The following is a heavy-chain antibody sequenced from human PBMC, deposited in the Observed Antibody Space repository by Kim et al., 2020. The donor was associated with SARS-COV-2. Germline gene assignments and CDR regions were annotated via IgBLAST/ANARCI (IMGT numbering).Heavy chain of an antibody. D-gene: IGHD2-2*01. J-gene: IGHJ4*02. V-gene: IGHV4-34*01. CDR3: ARVGVVIIAASHCDY. CDR2: INHSGST. CDR1: GGSFSGYY. Sequence: SETLSLTCAVYGGSFSGYYWSWIRQPPGKGLEWIGEINHSGSTNYNPSLKSRVTISVDTSKNQFSLKLSSVTAADTAVYYCARVGVVIIAASHCDYWGQG.